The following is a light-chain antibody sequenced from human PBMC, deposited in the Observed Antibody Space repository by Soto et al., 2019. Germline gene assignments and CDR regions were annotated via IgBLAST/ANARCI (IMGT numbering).Light chain of an antibody. Sequence: LNQCPSFRAASVGDRVPVTCRAREDITNYLAWYQQKAGKAPKLLIYDASTLHSGVPSRFSGSGSGTDFTLTISGLQPEDIATYYCQQYNSYSWTFGQGTKVDIK. CDR2: DAS. CDR1: EDITNY. CDR3: QQYNSYSWT. V-gene: IGKV1-9*01. J-gene: IGKJ1*01.